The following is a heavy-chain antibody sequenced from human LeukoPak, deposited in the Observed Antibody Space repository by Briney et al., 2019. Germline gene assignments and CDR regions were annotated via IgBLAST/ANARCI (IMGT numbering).Heavy chain of an antibody. CDR2: ISGSGGCT. V-gene: IGHV3-23*01. CDR3: AKTDSSSWYVSNWFDP. D-gene: IGHD6-13*01. J-gene: IGHJ5*02. CDR1: GFTFSSYA. Sequence: GGSLRLSCAASGFTFSSYAMRWVRQAPGKGLEWVSAISGSGGCTYYADSVKGRFTISRDNSKNTLYLQMNSLRAEDTAVYYCAKTDSSSWYVSNWFDPWGQGTLVTVSS.